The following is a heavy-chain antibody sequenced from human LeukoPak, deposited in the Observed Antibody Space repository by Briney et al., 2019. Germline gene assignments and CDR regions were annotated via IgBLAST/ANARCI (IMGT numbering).Heavy chain of an antibody. CDR2: INHSGST. J-gene: IGHJ5*02. Sequence: PSETLSLTCAVYGGSFSGYYWSWIRQPPGKGLEWIGEINHSGSTNYNPSLKSRVTISVDTSKNQFSLKLSSVTAADTAVYYCAREGIAAAGMSTTGGWFDPWGQGTLVTVSS. V-gene: IGHV4-34*01. CDR3: AREGIAAAGMSTTGGWFDP. CDR1: GGSFSGYY. D-gene: IGHD6-13*01.